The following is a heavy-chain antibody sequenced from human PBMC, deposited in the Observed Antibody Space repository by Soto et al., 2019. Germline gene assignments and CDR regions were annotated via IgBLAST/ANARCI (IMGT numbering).Heavy chain of an antibody. CDR3: TRARDHKGYCRKADY. V-gene: IGHV3-23*01. Sequence: EVQLLESGGGLVQPGGSLRLSCAASGLTFTNYAMSWVRQAPGKGLEWVAVISGDGGTTVYAVSVKGRLTISRDSPRNTRSLLMNTVRAEDTAIYDGTRARDHKGYCRKADYWGQGTVVTVSS. D-gene: IGHD1-26*01. CDR2: ISGDGGTT. J-gene: IGHJ4*02. CDR1: GLTFTNYA.